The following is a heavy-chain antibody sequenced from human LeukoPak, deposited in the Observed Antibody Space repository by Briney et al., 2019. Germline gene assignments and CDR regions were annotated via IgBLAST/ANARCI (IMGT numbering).Heavy chain of an antibody. D-gene: IGHD2-8*02. CDR2: ISYDGSNK. CDR1: GFTFSSYG. Sequence: GGSLRLSCAASGFTFSSYGMHWVRQAPGKGLEWVAVISYDGSNKYYADSVKDRFTISRDNSKNTLYLQMNSLRAEDTAVYYCAKDDTGREFDYWGQGTLVTVSS. J-gene: IGHJ4*02. V-gene: IGHV3-30*18. CDR3: AKDDTGREFDY.